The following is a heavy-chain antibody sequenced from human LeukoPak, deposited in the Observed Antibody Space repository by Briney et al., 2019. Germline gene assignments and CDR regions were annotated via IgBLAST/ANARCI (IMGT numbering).Heavy chain of an antibody. CDR2: ISYDGSNK. CDR1: GFTFGSYG. J-gene: IGHJ4*02. V-gene: IGHV3-30*03. Sequence: GGSLRLSCAASGFTFGSYGMHWVRQAPGKGLEWVAVISYDGSNKYYADSVKGRFTISRDNSENTLYLQMNSLRAEDTAVYYCARGFIAAAGGEGYYFDYWGQGTLVTVSS. D-gene: IGHD6-13*01. CDR3: ARGFIAAAGGEGYYFDY.